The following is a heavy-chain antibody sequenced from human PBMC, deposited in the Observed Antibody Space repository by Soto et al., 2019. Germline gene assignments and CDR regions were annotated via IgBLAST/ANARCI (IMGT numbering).Heavy chain of an antibody. V-gene: IGHV5-51*01. J-gene: IGHJ6*02. CDR3: ARQYEWAIVATTYYGMDV. Sequence: LGESLKISCKGSGYIFTSYWIGWGRQLPGKGLEWMGIIYPADSDTRYSPSFQGQVTISADKSISTAYLQWSSLKASDTAMYYCARQYEWAIVATTYYGMDVWGPRTTVPVSS. D-gene: IGHD5-12*01. CDR1: GYIFTSYW. CDR2: IYPADSDT.